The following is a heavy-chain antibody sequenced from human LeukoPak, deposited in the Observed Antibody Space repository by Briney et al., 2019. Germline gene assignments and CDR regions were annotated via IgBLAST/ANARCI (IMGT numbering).Heavy chain of an antibody. CDR1: GGSISSYY. CDR3: ARDRGDYGAVNWFDP. V-gene: IGHV4-59*12. CDR2: IYYSGNT. J-gene: IGHJ5*02. Sequence: SETLSLTCTVSGGSISSYYWSWIRQPPGKGLEWIGYIYYSGNTYYSPSLKTRVTISVDTSKNQFSLKLSSVTAADTAVYYCARDRGDYGAVNWFDPWGQGILVTVSS. D-gene: IGHD4-17*01.